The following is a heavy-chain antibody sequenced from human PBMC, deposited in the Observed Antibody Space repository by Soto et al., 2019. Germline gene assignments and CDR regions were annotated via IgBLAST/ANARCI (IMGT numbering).Heavy chain of an antibody. CDR2: VYHSGNT. V-gene: IGHV4-39*01. CDR1: GGSISSSSYY. J-gene: IGHJ4*02. D-gene: IGHD6-13*01. Sequence: QPQLQESGPGLVKPSETLSLTCTVSGGSISSSSYYWGWIRQPPGRGLEWIGNVYHSGNTYYNPSLKSRVTIAVDTSKNQFSLRLSSVTAADTAVYYCVAAPSGSSTWRSPLDYWGQGTLVTVSS. CDR3: VAAPSGSSTWRSPLDY.